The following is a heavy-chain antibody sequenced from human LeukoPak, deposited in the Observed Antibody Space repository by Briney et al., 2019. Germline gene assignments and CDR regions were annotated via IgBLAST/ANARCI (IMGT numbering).Heavy chain of an antibody. CDR2: IRYDGSNK. V-gene: IGHV3-30*02. CDR3: AKKREYSSSFVDY. J-gene: IGHJ4*02. D-gene: IGHD6-6*01. Sequence: PGGSLRLSCAASGFTFSSYGMHWVRQAPGKGLEWVAFIRYDGSNKYYADSVKGRFTISRDNSKNTLYLQMNSLRAEDTAVYYCAKKREYSSSFVDYWGQGTLVTVFS. CDR1: GFTFSSYG.